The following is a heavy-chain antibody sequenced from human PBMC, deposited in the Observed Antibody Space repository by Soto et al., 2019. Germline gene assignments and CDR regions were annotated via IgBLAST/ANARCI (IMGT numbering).Heavy chain of an antibody. Sequence: QVQLQESGPGLVKPSQTLSLTCSVSGGAISRGGYYWSWIRQHPEKGLEWIGYIYYSGSTTYNPSLKSRVIISVDTSSNRFSLALRSLTAADTAIYYCARHSASWQWFDYWGQGTLVTVSS. J-gene: IGHJ5*01. D-gene: IGHD1-26*01. CDR2: IYYSGST. V-gene: IGHV4-31*03. CDR3: ARHSASWQWFDY. CDR1: GGAISRGGYY.